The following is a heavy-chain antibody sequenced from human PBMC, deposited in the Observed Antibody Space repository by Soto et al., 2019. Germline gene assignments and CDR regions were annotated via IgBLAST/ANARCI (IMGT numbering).Heavy chain of an antibody. Sequence: GGSLRLSCAASGFTFSSYAMSWVRQAPGKGLEWVSAISGSGGSTYYADSVKGRFTISRDNSKNTLYLQMNSLRAEDTAVYYCAKETTMIVVVITSDWFDPWGQGTLVTVSS. CDR2: ISGSGGST. J-gene: IGHJ5*02. V-gene: IGHV3-23*01. CDR3: AKETTMIVVVITSDWFDP. D-gene: IGHD3-22*01. CDR1: GFTFSSYA.